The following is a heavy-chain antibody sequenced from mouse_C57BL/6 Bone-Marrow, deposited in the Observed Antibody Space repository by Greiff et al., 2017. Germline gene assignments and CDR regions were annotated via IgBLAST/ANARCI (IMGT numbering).Heavy chain of an antibody. D-gene: IGHD4-1*01. V-gene: IGHV5-6*01. CDR1: GFTFSSYG. Sequence: EVMLVESGGDLVKPGGSLKLSCAASGFTFSSYGMSWVRQTPDKRLEWVATISSGGSDTYYPDSMKGRYTISRDTAKNTLYLQMSRLKSEDTAMYYCARAIWAWFAYWGQGTRVTVSA. CDR3: ARAIWAWFAY. J-gene: IGHJ3*01. CDR2: ISSGGSDT.